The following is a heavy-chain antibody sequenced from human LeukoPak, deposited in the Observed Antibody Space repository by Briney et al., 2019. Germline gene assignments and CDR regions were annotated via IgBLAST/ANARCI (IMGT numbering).Heavy chain of an antibody. CDR2: IYYTGST. J-gene: IGHJ5*02. Sequence: PSETLSLTCTGSDGSISYYYWTWIRQSPGKGLEWIGQIYYTGSTYYNPSLKRRVTISVDTSRNQFSLNLTSVTAADTAVYHCARGGTYNDILSFDPWGQGTLVTVSS. D-gene: IGHD3-9*01. CDR3: ARGGTYNDILSFDP. CDR1: DGSISYYY. V-gene: IGHV4-59*01.